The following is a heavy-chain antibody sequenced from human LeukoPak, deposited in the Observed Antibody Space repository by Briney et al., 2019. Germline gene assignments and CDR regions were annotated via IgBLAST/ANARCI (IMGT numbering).Heavy chain of an antibody. CDR2: INQDGSDE. CDR1: GFTFSNYL. V-gene: IGHV3-7*01. D-gene: IGHD3-10*01. CDR3: ARGPKQTSVRSYGY. J-gene: IGHJ4*02. Sequence: GGSLRLSCVASGFTFSNYLMTWVRQAPGKGPEWLANINQDGSDENYVDSVKGRFTISRDNAKSSLYLQMNSLGVEDTAVYYCARGPKQTSVRSYGYWGQGALVTVSS.